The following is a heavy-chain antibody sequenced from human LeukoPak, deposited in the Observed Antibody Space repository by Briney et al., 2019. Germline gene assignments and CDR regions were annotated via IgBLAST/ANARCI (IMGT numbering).Heavy chain of an antibody. Sequence: ASVNVSCRGSGYTLSNHAFSWVRQAPGQGLEWMGWISADNGNTNHAQKFQGRVSLTTDTSTSTAYMELRSLRSDDTAVYYCARSAKVVTPIDYWGQGTLVTVSS. CDR2: ISADNGNT. J-gene: IGHJ4*02. V-gene: IGHV1-18*04. D-gene: IGHD2-21*02. CDR1: GYTLSNHA. CDR3: ARSAKVVTPIDY.